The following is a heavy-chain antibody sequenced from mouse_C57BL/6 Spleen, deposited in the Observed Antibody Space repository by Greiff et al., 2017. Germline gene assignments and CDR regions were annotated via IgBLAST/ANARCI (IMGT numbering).Heavy chain of an antibody. J-gene: IGHJ2*01. CDR1: GYTFTDYY. Sequence: EVQLQQSGPVLVKPGASVKMSCKASGYTFTDYYMNWVKQSPGKSLEWIGVINPYNGGTSYNQKFKGKATLTVDKSSSTAYMDLNSLTSEDSAVYYCASGYFFDYWGQGTTLTVSS. CDR2: INPYNGGT. D-gene: IGHD2-2*01. V-gene: IGHV1-19*01. CDR3: ASGYFFDY.